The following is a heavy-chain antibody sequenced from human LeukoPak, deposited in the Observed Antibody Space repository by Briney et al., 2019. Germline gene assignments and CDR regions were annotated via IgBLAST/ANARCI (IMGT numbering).Heavy chain of an antibody. D-gene: IGHD3-3*01. CDR3: ARVFLERLTSGYFDN. Sequence: GRSLSLSCAASGFTFCSYAMHWVRQAPGKGLEWVAVISYDGRQKYYGDSVKGRFTISRDNPKNTLYLQMNSLRDDDTAVYYCARVFLERLTSGYFDNWGQGTLVTVSP. CDR1: GFTFCSYA. J-gene: IGHJ4*02. CDR2: ISYDGRQK. V-gene: IGHV3-30-3*01.